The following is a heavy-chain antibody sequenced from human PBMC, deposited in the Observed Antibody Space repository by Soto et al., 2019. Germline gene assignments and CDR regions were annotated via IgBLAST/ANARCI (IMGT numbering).Heavy chain of an antibody. V-gene: IGHV4-39*01. CDR1: GGSVTNTTYF. CDR2: IYYSGTT. J-gene: IGHJ4*02. CDR3: VRQRGNYFDF. D-gene: IGHD3-10*01. Sequence: SETLSLTCVVSGGSVTNTTYFWGWIRQPPGKGPEWIGSIYYSGTTYSNPSLKSRLTMSIDTSKNQVSLKLRYVTAADTAVYYCVRQRGNYFDFWGQGTLVTVSS.